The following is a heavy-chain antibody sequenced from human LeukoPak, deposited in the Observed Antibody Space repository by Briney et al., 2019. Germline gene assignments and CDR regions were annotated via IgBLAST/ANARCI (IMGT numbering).Heavy chain of an antibody. J-gene: IGHJ4*02. Sequence: SETLSLTCTASGGSISSSSYYWGWIRQPPGKGLEWIGYIHDSGSTYYNPSLKSRVTISVDTSKNQFSLKLNSVTAADTALYYCTRDRGIMLTFGGVIAKGAHYWGQGTLVTVSS. CDR1: GGSISSSSYY. CDR2: IHDSGST. CDR3: TRDRGIMLTFGGVIAKGAHY. V-gene: IGHV4-39*07. D-gene: IGHD3-16*02.